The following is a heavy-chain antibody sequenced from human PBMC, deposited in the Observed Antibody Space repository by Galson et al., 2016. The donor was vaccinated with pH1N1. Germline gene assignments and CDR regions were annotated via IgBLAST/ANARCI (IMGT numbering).Heavy chain of an antibody. CDR3: ARDSSDYGDYGAFDI. Sequence: SLRLSCAASGFTFGDYAMSWVRQAPGKGLEYVSAISSNGGSTYYANSVKDRFTISRDNSKNTLYLQMGSLRAEDMAVYYCARDSSDYGDYGAFDIWGQGTMVTVSS. V-gene: IGHV3-64*01. CDR1: GFTFGDYA. J-gene: IGHJ3*02. CDR2: ISSNGGST. D-gene: IGHD4-17*01.